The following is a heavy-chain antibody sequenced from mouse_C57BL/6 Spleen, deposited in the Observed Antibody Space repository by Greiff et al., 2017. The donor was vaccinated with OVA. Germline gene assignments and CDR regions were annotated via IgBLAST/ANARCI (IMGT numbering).Heavy chain of an antibody. D-gene: IGHD2-5*01. CDR2: IDPENGDT. Sequence: EVQLQQSGAELVRPGASVKLSCTASGFNIKDDYMHWVKQRPEQGLEWIGWIDPENGDTEYASKFQGKATITADTSSNTAYLHLSSLTSEDTAVYYCTKSNYDYWGQGTTLTVSS. V-gene: IGHV14-4*01. CDR3: TKSNYDY. J-gene: IGHJ2*01. CDR1: GFNIKDDY.